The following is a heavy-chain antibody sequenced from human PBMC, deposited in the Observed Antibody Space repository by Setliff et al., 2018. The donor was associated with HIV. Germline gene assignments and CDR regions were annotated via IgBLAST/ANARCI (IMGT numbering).Heavy chain of an antibody. CDR3: ARCGWNAWGGPSDN. J-gene: IGHJ4*02. V-gene: IGHV1-18*01. Sequence: ASVKVSCKASGYTFTSYGISWVRQAPGQGLEWMGWISAYNGNANYAQKLQGRVTMTTDTSTTTAYMELRSLRSDDTAVYYCARCGWNAWGGPSDNWGQGTLVTVSS. CDR1: GYTFTSYG. CDR2: ISAYNGNA. D-gene: IGHD1-1*01.